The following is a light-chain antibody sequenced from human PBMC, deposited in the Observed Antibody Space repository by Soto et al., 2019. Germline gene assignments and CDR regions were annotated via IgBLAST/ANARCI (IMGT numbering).Light chain of an antibody. CDR2: EGS. J-gene: IGLJ1*01. Sequence: QSVLTQPASVSGSPGQSITISCTRTSSDVGSYNLVSWYQQHPGKAPKLMIYEGSKRPSGVSNRFSGSKSGNTASLTISGLQAEDEADYYCCSYAGSGYVFGTGTKLTVL. CDR1: SSDVGSYNL. V-gene: IGLV2-23*01. CDR3: CSYAGSGYV.